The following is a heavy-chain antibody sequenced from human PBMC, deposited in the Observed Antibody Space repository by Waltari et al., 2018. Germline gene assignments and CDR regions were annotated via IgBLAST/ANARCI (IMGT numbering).Heavy chain of an antibody. Sequence: KGLEWVGRIKSKTDGGTTDYAAPVKGRFTISRDDSKNTLYLQMNSLKTEDTAVYYCTTYSGATPNWGQGTLVTVSS. CDR2: IKSKTDGGTT. V-gene: IGHV3-15*01. CDR3: TTYSGATPN. J-gene: IGHJ4*02. D-gene: IGHD1-26*01.